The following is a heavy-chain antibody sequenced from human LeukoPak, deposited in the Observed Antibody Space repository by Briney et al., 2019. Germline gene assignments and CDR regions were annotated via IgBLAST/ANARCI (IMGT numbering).Heavy chain of an antibody. D-gene: IGHD3-22*01. CDR2: IKRDGSEK. V-gene: IGHV3-7*01. Sequence: GGSLRLSCAASGFTFSSYWMSWVRQAPGKGLEWVANIKRDGSEKYYVDSVKGRFTISRDNAKNSLYLQMNSLRAEDTAVYYCARVFRYYDSSGYSPFDYWGQGTLVTVSS. CDR3: ARVFRYYDSSGYSPFDY. CDR1: GFTFSSYW. J-gene: IGHJ4*02.